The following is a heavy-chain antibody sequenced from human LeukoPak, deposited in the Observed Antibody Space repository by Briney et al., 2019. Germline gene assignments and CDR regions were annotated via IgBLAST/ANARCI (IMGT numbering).Heavy chain of an antibody. Sequence: PGGSLRLSCAASGFTFSSYAMSWVRQAPGKGLEWASAISGSGGSTYYADSVKGRFTISRDNSKNTLYLQMNSLRAEDTAVYYCAKLDYDYVWGSYRYTDKNWFDPWGQGTLVTVSS. CDR3: AKLDYDYVWGSYRYTDKNWFDP. D-gene: IGHD3-16*02. CDR1: GFTFSSYA. V-gene: IGHV3-23*01. CDR2: ISGSGGST. J-gene: IGHJ5*02.